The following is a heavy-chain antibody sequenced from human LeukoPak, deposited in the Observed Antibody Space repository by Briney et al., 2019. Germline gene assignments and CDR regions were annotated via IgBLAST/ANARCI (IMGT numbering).Heavy chain of an antibody. V-gene: IGHV4-39*07. CDR1: GGSISGSSYY. J-gene: IGHJ6*03. Sequence: SETLSLTCTVSGGSISGSSYYWGWIRQPPGKGLEWIGEINHSGSTNYNPSLKSRVTISVDTSKNQFSLKLSSVTAADTAVYYCARATSIAARPGYYYYMDVWGKGTTVTVSS. CDR3: ARATSIAARPGYYYYMDV. CDR2: INHSGST. D-gene: IGHD6-6*01.